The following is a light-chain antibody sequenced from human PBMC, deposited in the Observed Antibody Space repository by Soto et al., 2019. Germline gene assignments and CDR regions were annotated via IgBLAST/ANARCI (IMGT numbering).Light chain of an antibody. CDR2: RNN. CDR1: SSNIGSNL. CDR3: AAWDDSLSGWV. Sequence: QSVLTQPPSASGTPGQRVTISCSGSSSNIGSNLVYWYQQFPGTAPKLLIYRNNQRPSGVPDRFSGSKSGTSASLAISGLPSEDEADYYCAAWDDSLSGWVFGGGTQLTVL. J-gene: IGLJ3*02. V-gene: IGLV1-47*01.